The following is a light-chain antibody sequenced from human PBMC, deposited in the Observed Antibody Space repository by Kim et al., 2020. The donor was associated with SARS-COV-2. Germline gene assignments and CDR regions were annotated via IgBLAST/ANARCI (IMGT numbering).Light chain of an antibody. CDR3: QQYNNWPYT. Sequence: VSPAERATRAYRASQSVSNNLAWYQQKPGQAPRLLIYGASPRATGIPARFSGSGSGTEFTLTISSLQSEDFAVYYCQQYNNWPYTFGQGTKLEI. J-gene: IGKJ2*01. CDR2: GAS. V-gene: IGKV3-15*01. CDR1: QSVSNN.